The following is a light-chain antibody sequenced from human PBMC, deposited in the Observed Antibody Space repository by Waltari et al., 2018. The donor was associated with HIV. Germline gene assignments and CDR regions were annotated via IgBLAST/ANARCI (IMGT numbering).Light chain of an antibody. CDR1: QSISNW. Sequence: DIQMTQSPATLSASVGDRVTIRCRASQSISNWLAWYQPRPGKAPKLLIYMASSLESGVPSRFSGSGSGTEFTLTISSLQPDDFATYYCQHYNNYPLTFGQGTKVEIK. CDR2: MAS. J-gene: IGKJ1*01. CDR3: QHYNNYPLT. V-gene: IGKV1-5*03.